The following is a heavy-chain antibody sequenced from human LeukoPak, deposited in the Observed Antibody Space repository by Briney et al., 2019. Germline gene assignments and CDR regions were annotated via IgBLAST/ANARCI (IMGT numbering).Heavy chain of an antibody. V-gene: IGHV4-4*09. CDR2: IYTSGVT. CDR3: ARSARLPDS. J-gene: IGHJ5*01. CDR1: GASITSSY. Sequence: SETLSLTCSVSGASITSSYWSWLRQPPGEGLEYIGYIYTSGVTNYNPSLKSRVTMSMDTTKNQFSLTLTSVTAADTALYYCARSARLPDSGGQGILVTVSS.